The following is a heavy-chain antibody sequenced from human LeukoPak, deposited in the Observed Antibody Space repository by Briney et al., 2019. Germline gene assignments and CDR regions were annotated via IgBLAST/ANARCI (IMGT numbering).Heavy chain of an antibody. J-gene: IGHJ4*02. D-gene: IGHD5-24*01. CDR3: ARDGYNNFDY. V-gene: IGHV1-2*02. Sequence: VASVKVSCKAFGYTFTGYYMHWVRQAPGEELEWMGWINPNSGGTNYAQKFQGRVTMTRDTSISTAYMELSRLRSDDTAVYYCARDGYNNFDYWGQGTLVTVSS. CDR2: INPNSGGT. CDR1: GYTFTGYY.